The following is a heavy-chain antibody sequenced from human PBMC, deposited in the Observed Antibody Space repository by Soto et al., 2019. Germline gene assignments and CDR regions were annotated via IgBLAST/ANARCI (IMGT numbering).Heavy chain of an antibody. Sequence: PSETLSLTCAVYGGSFSGYYWSWIRQPPGKGLGWIGEINHSGSTNYNPSLKSRVTISVDTSKNQFSLKLSSVTAADTAVYYCARGRGKGISYYYYYMDVWGKGSTVTVSS. J-gene: IGHJ6*03. CDR2: INHSGST. CDR1: GGSFSGYY. D-gene: IGHD3-16*01. V-gene: IGHV4-34*01. CDR3: ARGRGKGISYYYYYMDV.